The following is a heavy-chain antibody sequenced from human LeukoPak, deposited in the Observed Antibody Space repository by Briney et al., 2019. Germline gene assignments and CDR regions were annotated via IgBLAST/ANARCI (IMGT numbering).Heavy chain of an antibody. D-gene: IGHD6-13*01. CDR2: IQYDGSNE. CDR3: ARDTTAAGTDY. J-gene: IGHJ4*02. CDR1: GFTFSSYG. V-gene: IGHV3-30*02. Sequence: GGSLRLSCAASGFTFSSYGIHWVRQAPGKGLEWVAFIQYDGSNEYYVDSVKGRFTISRDNSKNTLYLQMNSLRAEDTAVYYCARDTTAAGTDYWGQGTLVTVSS.